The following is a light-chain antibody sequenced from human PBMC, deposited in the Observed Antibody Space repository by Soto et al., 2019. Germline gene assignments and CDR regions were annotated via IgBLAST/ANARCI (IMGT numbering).Light chain of an antibody. J-gene: IGKJ4*01. CDR1: QDISNY. Sequence: DIQITQSPSSLSSSVGDRVTIACHASQDISNYLNWYQQKPGKAPKILIYDASTLETGVPSRFSGRGSGTDFTFTISSLQPEDIGTYYCPQFHNLPTFGGGTKVDIK. V-gene: IGKV1-33*01. CDR3: PQFHNLPT. CDR2: DAS.